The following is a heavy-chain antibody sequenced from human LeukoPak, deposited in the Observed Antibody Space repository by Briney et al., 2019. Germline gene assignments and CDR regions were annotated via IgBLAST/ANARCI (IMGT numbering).Heavy chain of an antibody. J-gene: IGHJ4*02. CDR2: INAGNGNT. CDR3: ARDRMKYREGYYFDY. CDR1: GYTFTSYA. V-gene: IGHV1-3*01. D-gene: IGHD2-2*01. Sequence: ASVKVSCKASGYTFTSYAMHWVRQAPGQRLEWMGWINAGNGNTKYSQKFQGRVTITRDTSASTAYVELSSLRSEDTAVYYCARDRMKYREGYYFDYWGQGTLVTVSS.